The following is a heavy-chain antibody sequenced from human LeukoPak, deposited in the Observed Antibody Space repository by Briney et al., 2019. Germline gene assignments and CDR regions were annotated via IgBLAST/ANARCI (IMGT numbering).Heavy chain of an antibody. CDR2: ISSSSSYI. Sequence: NPGGSLRLSCAAPGFTFSSYSMNWVRQAPGKGLEWVSSISSSSSYIYYADSVKGRFTISRDNAKNSLYLQMNSLRAEDTAVYYCARGKRGYSSSWFFDYWGQGTLVTVSS. V-gene: IGHV3-21*01. CDR1: GFTFSSYS. CDR3: ARGKRGYSSSWFFDY. D-gene: IGHD6-13*01. J-gene: IGHJ4*02.